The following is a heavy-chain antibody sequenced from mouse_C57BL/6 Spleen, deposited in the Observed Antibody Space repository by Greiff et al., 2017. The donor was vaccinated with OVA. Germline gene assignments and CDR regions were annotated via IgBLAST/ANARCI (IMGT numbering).Heavy chain of an antibody. Sequence: QVQLQQPGAELVKPGASVKMSCKASGYTFTSYWITWVKQRPGQGLEWIGDIYPGSGSTNYNEKFKSKATLTVDTSSSTAYMQLSSLTSEDSAVYYCARREFDYDGWFDYWGQGTTLTVSS. CDR2: IYPGSGST. D-gene: IGHD2-4*01. CDR1: GYTFTSYW. V-gene: IGHV1-55*01. J-gene: IGHJ2*01. CDR3: ARREFDYDGWFDY.